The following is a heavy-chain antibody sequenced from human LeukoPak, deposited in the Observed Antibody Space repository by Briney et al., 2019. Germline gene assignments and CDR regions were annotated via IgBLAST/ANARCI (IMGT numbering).Heavy chain of an antibody. V-gene: IGHV4-4*02. D-gene: IGHD6-19*01. CDR1: GGSISSSNW. J-gene: IGHJ5*02. CDR2: IYHSGST. Sequence: SGTLSLTCAVSGGSISSSNWWSWVRQPPGKGLEWIGEIYHSGSTNYNPSLKSRVTISVDKSKNQFSLKLSSVTAADTAVYYCARAREGSSGWYGGTNWFDPWGQGTLVTVSS. CDR3: ARAREGSSGWYGGTNWFDP.